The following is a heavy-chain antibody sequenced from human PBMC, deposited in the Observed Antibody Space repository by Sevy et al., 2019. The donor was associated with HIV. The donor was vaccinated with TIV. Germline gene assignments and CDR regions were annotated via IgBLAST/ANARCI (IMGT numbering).Heavy chain of an antibody. V-gene: IGHV4-59*08. CDR1: GGSITSLY. CDR3: AGENAWGRGYS. Sequence: SETLSLTCTVSGGSITSLYWNWIRQPPGKGLEWIANIYYNGHINYNPSLKSRVTLSLDTSKNQFSLMQSSVTAADTAMYYCAGENAWGRGYSWGQGTLVTVSS. D-gene: IGHD1-26*01. CDR2: IYYNGHI. J-gene: IGHJ4*02.